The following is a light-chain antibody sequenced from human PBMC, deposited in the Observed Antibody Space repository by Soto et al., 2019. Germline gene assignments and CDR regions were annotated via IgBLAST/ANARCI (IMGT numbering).Light chain of an antibody. CDR3: QQYYSYPQT. Sequence: AVQLTQSPSSLSASVGERATVTCRASQDIRNYLAWYQQKPGKAPKLLIYAASTLQSGVPSRFSGSGSGTDFTLTISCLQSEDFATYYCQQYYSYPQTFGQGTKVDIK. J-gene: IGKJ1*01. CDR2: AAS. V-gene: IGKV1-8*01. CDR1: QDIRNY.